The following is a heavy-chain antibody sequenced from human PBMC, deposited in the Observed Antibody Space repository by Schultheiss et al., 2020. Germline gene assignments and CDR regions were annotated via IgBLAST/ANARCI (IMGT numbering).Heavy chain of an antibody. V-gene: IGHV3-23*01. D-gene: IGHD1-1*01. J-gene: IGHJ4*02. Sequence: GGSLRLSCAASGFTFSSYAMSWVRQAPGKGLEWVSDISGSGGSTYYADSVKGRFTISRDNSKNTLYLQMNSLRAEDTAVYYCAKDPNWEPYYFDFWGQGTLVTVSS. CDR1: GFTFSSYA. CDR2: ISGSGGST. CDR3: AKDPNWEPYYFDF.